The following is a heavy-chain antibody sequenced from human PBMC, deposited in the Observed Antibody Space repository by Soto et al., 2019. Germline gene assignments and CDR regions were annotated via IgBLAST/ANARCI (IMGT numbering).Heavy chain of an antibody. CDR3: ARGPLVVLNYFES. J-gene: IGHJ4*02. CDR1: GGTFRNYP. V-gene: IGHV1-69*02. CDR2: IFPLTDIP. Sequence: QVQLVQSGTEVKKPGSSVKVSCKASGGTFRNYPINWVRQAPGQGLEWMGSIFPLTDIPDYAQNFQARLTISADKSTSTYYMELSSMTSDDTAMYFCARGPLVVLNYFESWGQGTLVTVSS.